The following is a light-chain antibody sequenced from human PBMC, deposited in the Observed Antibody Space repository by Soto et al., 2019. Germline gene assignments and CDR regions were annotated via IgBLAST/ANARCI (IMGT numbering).Light chain of an antibody. Sequence: QAVVTQAPSASGTPGQRVTISCSRGSSNMGSITVNWYQVLPGTAPKLLIYSNDQRPSGVPDRFSGSKSGTSASLAISGLQSEDDADYYCATWDVSLSGWVFGGGTQLTVL. CDR1: SSNMGSIT. CDR2: SND. CDR3: ATWDVSLSGWV. J-gene: IGLJ3*02. V-gene: IGLV1-44*01.